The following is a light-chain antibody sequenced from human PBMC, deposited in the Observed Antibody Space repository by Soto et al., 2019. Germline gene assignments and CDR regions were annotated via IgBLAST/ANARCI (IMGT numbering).Light chain of an antibody. Sequence: EVVLTQSPATLSLSPGERATLSCWASQSVGSYLAWYQQRLGQAPRLLIHDASNRATGIPARFSGSGSGTDFTLTISSLEPEDFAVYYCQQRSDWPSFGQGTKLEIK. J-gene: IGKJ2*01. V-gene: IGKV3-11*01. CDR3: QQRSDWPS. CDR2: DAS. CDR1: QSVGSY.